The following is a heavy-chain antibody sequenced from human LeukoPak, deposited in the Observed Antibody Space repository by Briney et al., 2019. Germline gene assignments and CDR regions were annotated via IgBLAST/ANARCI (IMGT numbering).Heavy chain of an antibody. CDR3: ARDTASGYYYYGMDV. Sequence: SETLSLTCTVSGGSISSYYWSWIRQPAGKGLEWIGRIYTSGSTNYNPSLKSRVTMSVDTSKNQFSLKLSSVTAADTAVYYWARDTASGYYYYGMDVWGQGTTVTVSS. CDR1: GGSISSYY. D-gene: IGHD6-13*01. V-gene: IGHV4-4*07. J-gene: IGHJ6*02. CDR2: IYTSGST.